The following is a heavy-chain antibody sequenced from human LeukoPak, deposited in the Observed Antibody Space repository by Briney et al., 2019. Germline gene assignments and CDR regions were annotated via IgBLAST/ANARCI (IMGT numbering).Heavy chain of an antibody. CDR1: GGSISSYY. CDR2: IYTSGST. J-gene: IGHJ4*02. V-gene: IGHV4-4*07. D-gene: IGHD3-22*01. CDR3: ARDGLSYDSSGYYPDYFDY. Sequence: SETLSFTCTVSGGSISSYYWSWIRQPAGKGLEWIGRIYTSGSTNYNPSLKSRVTMSVDTSKNQFSLKLSSVTAADTAVYYCARDGLSYDSSGYYPDYFDYWGQGTLVTVSS.